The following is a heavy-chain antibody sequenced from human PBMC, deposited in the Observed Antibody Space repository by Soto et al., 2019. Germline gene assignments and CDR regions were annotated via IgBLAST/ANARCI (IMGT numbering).Heavy chain of an antibody. CDR3: ARVNRVAFDY. CDR1: GVSISSYY. J-gene: IGHJ4*01. CDR2: IFYTENT. D-gene: IGHD3-3*01. V-gene: IGHV4-59*01. Sequence: SETLSLTCTVSGVSISSYYWSWIRQPPGKGLEWIGSIFYTENTDYNPSLKSRVTISIDTSKKQFSLNLRSVTAADTAIYYCARVNRVAFDYWGHGTLVTVSS.